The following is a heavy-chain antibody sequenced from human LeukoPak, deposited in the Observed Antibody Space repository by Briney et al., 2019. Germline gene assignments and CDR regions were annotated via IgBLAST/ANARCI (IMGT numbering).Heavy chain of an antibody. V-gene: IGHV1-18*04. CDR2: ISAYNGNT. Sequence: GASVKVSCKASGYTFSGFYIHWVRQAPGQGLEWMGWISAYNGNTNYAQKLQGRVTMTTDTSTSTAYMELRSLRSDDTAVYYCARFITIFGNAFDIWGQGTMVTVSS. CDR3: ARFITIFGNAFDI. D-gene: IGHD3-3*01. CDR1: GYTFSGFY. J-gene: IGHJ3*02.